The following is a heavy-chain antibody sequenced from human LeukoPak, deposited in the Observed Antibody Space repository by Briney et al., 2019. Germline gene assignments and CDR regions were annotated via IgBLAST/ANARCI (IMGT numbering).Heavy chain of an antibody. Sequence: SGPTLVNPTETLTLTCTVSGFSLSNARMGVSWIRQPPGKALEWLAHIFSNDEKSYSTSLKSRLTISKDTSKSQVVLTMTNMDPVDTATYYCARILQGGDIVVVVAATYWFDPWGQGTLVTVSS. CDR2: IFSNDEK. V-gene: IGHV2-26*01. J-gene: IGHJ5*02. CDR1: GFSLSNARMG. CDR3: ARILQGGDIVVVVAATYWFDP. D-gene: IGHD2-15*01.